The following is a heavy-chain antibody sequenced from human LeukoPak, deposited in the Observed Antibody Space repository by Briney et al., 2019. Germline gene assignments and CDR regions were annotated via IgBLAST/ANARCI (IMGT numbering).Heavy chain of an antibody. J-gene: IGHJ4*02. V-gene: IGHV4-34*01. CDR3: ARGLLSHY. CDR1: GGSFSGYY. CDR2: INHSGST. Sequence: SETLSLTCAVYGGSFSGYYWSWIRQPPGKGLEWIGEINHSGSTNYNPSLKSRVTISVDTSKNQFSLKLSSVTAADTAVYYCARGLLSHYWGQGTLVTVSS.